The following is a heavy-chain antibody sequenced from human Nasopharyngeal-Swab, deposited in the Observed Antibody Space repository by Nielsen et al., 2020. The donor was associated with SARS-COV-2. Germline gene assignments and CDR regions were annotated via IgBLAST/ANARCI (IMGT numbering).Heavy chain of an antibody. V-gene: IGHV3-15*01. Sequence: RQPPGKGLEWVGRIKSKTDGGTTDYAAPVKGRFTISRDDSKNTLYLQMNSLKTEDTAVYYCTTELLLWFGEGGSWFDPWGQGTLVTVSS. CDR2: IKSKTDGGTT. J-gene: IGHJ5*02. CDR3: TTELLLWFGEGGSWFDP. D-gene: IGHD3-10*01.